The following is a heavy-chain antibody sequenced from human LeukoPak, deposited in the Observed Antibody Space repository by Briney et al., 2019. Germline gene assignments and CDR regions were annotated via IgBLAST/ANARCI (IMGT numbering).Heavy chain of an antibody. J-gene: IGHJ3*02. D-gene: IGHD2-2*02. V-gene: IGHV4-30-2*01. CDR2: IYHSGST. CDR3: ARDRLHCSSTSCYII. Sequence: SETLSLTCTVSGGSISSGGYYWSWIRQPPGKGLEWIGYIYHSGSTYYNPSLKSRVTISVDRSKNQFSLKLSSVTAADTAVYYCARDRLHCSSTSCYIIWGQRTMVTVSS. CDR1: GGSISSGGYY.